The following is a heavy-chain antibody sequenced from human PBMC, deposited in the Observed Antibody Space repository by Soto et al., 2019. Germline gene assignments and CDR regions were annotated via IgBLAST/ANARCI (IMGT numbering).Heavy chain of an antibody. CDR2: ISSSSSYI. D-gene: IGHD6-6*01. CDR1: GFTFSSYS. CDR3: ATDALGGMDV. J-gene: IGHJ6*02. V-gene: IGHV3-21*01. Sequence: GGSLRLSCAASGFTFSSYSMNWVRQAPGKGLEWVSSISSSSSYIYYADSVKGRFTISGDNAKSSLYLQMSSLRAEDTAVYYCATDALGGMDVWGRGATVTVSS.